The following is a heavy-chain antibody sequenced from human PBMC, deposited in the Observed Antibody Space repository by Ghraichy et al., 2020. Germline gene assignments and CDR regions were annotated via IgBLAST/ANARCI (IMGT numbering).Heavy chain of an antibody. Sequence: GGSLRLSCAASGFTFDDYAMHWVRQAPGKGLEWVSGISWDSGSIGYADSVKGRFTISRDNAKNSLYLQMNSLRAEDTALYYCAKDISANFYLCSGGSCYSGFDYWGQGTLVTVSS. V-gene: IGHV3-9*01. CDR1: GFTFDDYA. D-gene: IGHD2-15*01. CDR3: AKDISANFYLCSGGSCYSGFDY. CDR2: ISWDSGSI. J-gene: IGHJ4*02.